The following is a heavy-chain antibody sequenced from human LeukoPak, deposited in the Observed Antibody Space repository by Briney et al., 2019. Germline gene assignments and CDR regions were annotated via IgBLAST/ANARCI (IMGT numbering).Heavy chain of an antibody. CDR3: ASMWTLGY. CDR2: IYTSGST. D-gene: IGHD2-21*01. J-gene: IGHJ4*02. V-gene: IGHV4-61*09. CDR1: GGSISSGNYY. Sequence: PSQTLSLTCTVSGGSISSGNYYWSWIRQPAGKGLEWIGHIYTSGSTNYNPSLKSRVTISVDTSKKQFSLKLSPVTAADTAVYYCASMWTLGYWGQGTLVTVSS.